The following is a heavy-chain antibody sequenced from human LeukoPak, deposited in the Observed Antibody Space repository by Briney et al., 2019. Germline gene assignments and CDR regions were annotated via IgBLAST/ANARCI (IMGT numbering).Heavy chain of an antibody. V-gene: IGHV1-2*02. CDR1: GYTFTAYY. J-gene: IGHJ3*02. CDR2: VNPKNGAT. CDR3: ARDLDYNDNSDYDSFDI. D-gene: IGHD3-22*01. Sequence: ASVKVSYKASGYTFTAYYIHWVRQAPGQGLEWMGWVNPKNGATKYTQNFQGRVTMTRDTSINTAYMEVSRLTSDDTAVYYCARDLDYNDNSDYDSFDIWGQGTLVTVSS.